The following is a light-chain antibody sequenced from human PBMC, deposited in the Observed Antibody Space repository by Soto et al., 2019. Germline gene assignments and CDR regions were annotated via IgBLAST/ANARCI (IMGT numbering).Light chain of an antibody. CDR1: QSVSSN. CDR3: QQDSSWPLT. CDR2: GAS. J-gene: IGKJ4*01. V-gene: IGKV3-15*01. Sequence: EIVMTQSPGTLSVKPGERATLSCRASQSVSSNLAWYQQKPGQAPRLLIDGASTRATGIPARFSGSGSGTEFTLTVSSLQSEDFAVYYCQQDSSWPLTFGGGTKVDIK.